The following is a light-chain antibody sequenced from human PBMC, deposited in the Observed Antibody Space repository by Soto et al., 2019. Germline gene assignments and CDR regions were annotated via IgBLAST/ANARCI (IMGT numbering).Light chain of an antibody. Sequence: QSVLTQPASVSGSPGQSITISCTGTSSDVGGHNFVSWFQYHPGKAPKLIIYEVTNRPSGVSDRFSGSKSGNTASLTISGLQPEDEADYYCNSYTSSFTWVFGGGTKLTVL. CDR3: NSYTSSFTWV. CDR1: SSDVGGHNF. CDR2: EVT. J-gene: IGLJ3*02. V-gene: IGLV2-14*01.